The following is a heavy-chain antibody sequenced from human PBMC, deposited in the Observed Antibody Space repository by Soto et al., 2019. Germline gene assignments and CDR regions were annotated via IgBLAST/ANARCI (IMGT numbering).Heavy chain of an antibody. V-gene: IGHV3-33*01. CDR1: GFTFSNYG. CDR3: ASDLVGASDSYGLDV. CDR2: IWHDGNNK. J-gene: IGHJ6*02. D-gene: IGHD1-26*01. Sequence: PGGSLRLSCAASGFTFSNYGMHWVRQAPGKGPEWVAIIWHDGNNKYYADSVRGRFIISRDNSKNRLYLQMNSLRAEDTAVYYCASDLVGASDSYGLDVWGQGTPVTGSS.